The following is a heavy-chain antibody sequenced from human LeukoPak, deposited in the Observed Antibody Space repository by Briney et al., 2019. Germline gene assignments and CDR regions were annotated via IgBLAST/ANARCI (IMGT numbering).Heavy chain of an antibody. CDR3: ARGGIQVSGIDEFDY. CDR1: GFTFIDYD. CDR2: IGIRGDT. V-gene: IGHV3-13*01. Sequence: PGGSLRLSCAASGFTFIDYDMHWVRHVIGKGLEWVSAIGIRGDTHYSGSVKGRFTISRENAESSLYLQMNSLRAEDTAVYYCARGGIQVSGIDEFDYWGQGTLFTVSS. J-gene: IGHJ4*02. D-gene: IGHD6-19*01.